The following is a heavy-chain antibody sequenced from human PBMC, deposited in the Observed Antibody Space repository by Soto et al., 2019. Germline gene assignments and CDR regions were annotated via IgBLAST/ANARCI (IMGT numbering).Heavy chain of an antibody. J-gene: IGHJ4*02. V-gene: IGHV3-21*06. D-gene: IGHD3-22*01. CDR3: ARDPPLSMIVVVGVDDF. CDR1: GFIFSSFG. CDR2: ISSRSTFI. Sequence: GGSLRLSCAASGFIFSSFGMHWVRQAPGKGLEWVSSISSRSTFINYADSVKGRFTISRDNDKGLVYLQMNSLRAEDTAVYYCARDPPLSMIVVVGVDDFWGQGTLVTVSS.